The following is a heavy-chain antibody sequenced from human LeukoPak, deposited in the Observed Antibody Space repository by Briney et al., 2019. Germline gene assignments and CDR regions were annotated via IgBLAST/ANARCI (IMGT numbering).Heavy chain of an antibody. CDR2: IYSGGST. CDR1: GFTVSSTY. J-gene: IGHJ3*02. D-gene: IGHD2-21*02. Sequence: GGSLRLSCAASGFTVSSTYMNWVRQAPGKGLEWVSVIYSGGSTYYADSVKGRFTISRDNSKNTLYLQMNSLRAEDTAVYYCAREHCGGDCDDAFDIWGQGTMVTVSS. CDR3: AREHCGGDCDDAFDI. V-gene: IGHV3-66*01.